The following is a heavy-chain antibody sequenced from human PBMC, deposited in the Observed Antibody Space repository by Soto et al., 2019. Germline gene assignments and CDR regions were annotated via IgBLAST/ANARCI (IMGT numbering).Heavy chain of an antibody. V-gene: IGHV1-24*01. J-gene: IGHJ4*02. CDR1: GYTLTELS. CDR3: ATVYDILTLIGPLYYFDY. D-gene: IGHD3-9*01. Sequence: GASVKVSCKVSGYTLTELSMHWVRQAPGKGLEWMGSFDPEDGETIYAQKFQGRVTMTEDTSTDTAYMELSSLRSEDTAVYYCATVYDILTLIGPLYYFDYWGQGTLVTVSS. CDR2: FDPEDGET.